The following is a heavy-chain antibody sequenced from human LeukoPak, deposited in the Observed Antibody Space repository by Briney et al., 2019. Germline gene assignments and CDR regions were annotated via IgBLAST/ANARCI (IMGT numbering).Heavy chain of an antibody. CDR1: GFTFTGHS. CDR2: VADDEKTI. V-gene: IGHV3-30*04. CDR3: AREKQSGGTPFDY. Sequence: GGSLRLSCVASGFTFTGHSMHWVRQAPGKGLEWVAVVADDEKTIFYADSLKGRFTVSRDNSKNTVYLQMNSLRDEDTAVYYCAREKQSGGTPFDYWGQGSLVTVSS. J-gene: IGHJ4*02. D-gene: IGHD1-26*01.